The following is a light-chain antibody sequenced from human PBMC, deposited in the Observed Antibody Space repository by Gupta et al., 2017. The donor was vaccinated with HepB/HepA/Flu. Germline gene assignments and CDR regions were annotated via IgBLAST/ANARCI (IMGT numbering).Light chain of an antibody. V-gene: IGKV3-11*01. J-gene: IGKJ5*01. CDR2: DAS. CDR3: QQRSNWPIT. Sequence: EIVLTQSPATLSLSPGERATLSCRACQSVSSYLAWYQQKPGQAPRLLIYDASNRATGIPARFSGSGSGTDFTLTISSLEPEDFAVYYCQQRSNWPITFGQGTQMEIK. CDR1: QSVSSY.